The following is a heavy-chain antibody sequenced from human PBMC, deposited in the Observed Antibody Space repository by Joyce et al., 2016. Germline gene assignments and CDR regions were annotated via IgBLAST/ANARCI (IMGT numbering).Heavy chain of an antibody. CDR3: AKDRGRSTGEFDF. CDR2: NHYRGST. CDR1: GASISDYY. D-gene: IGHD1-1*01. Sequence: QVQLQESGPGLVKPSDTLSLSCTVSGASISDYYWSWIWQPPGKGLEWIGYNHYRGSTKSNPSLTSRVTISVDTSNNQFSLSLRSVTTADTAVYYCAKDRGRSTGEFDFWGQGTLVTVSS. J-gene: IGHJ4*02. V-gene: IGHV4-59*01.